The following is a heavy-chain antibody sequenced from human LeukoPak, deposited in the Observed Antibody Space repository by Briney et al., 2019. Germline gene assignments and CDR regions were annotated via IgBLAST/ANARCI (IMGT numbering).Heavy chain of an antibody. Sequence: SETLSLTCTVSGGSISSDNYYWGWIRQPPGKGLEWIGSIYYSGTTYYNPSLKSRVSISVDTSKDQFSLKLRSVSAADTAVYYCARDAAPSVVVAAKGGTNDAFDIWGQGTMVTVSS. J-gene: IGHJ3*02. CDR2: IYYSGTT. CDR1: GGSISSDNYY. D-gene: IGHD2-15*01. CDR3: ARDAAPSVVVAAKGGTNDAFDI. V-gene: IGHV4-39*07.